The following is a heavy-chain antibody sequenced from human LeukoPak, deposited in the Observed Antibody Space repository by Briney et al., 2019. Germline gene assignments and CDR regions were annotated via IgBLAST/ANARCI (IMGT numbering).Heavy chain of an antibody. Sequence: GASVKVSCKASGGTFSSYGISWVRQAPGQGLEWMGWISAYNGNTNYAQKLQGRVTMTTDTSTSTAYMELRSLRSDDTAVYYCARDRPYYYDSSGYYLDYWGQGTLVTVSS. J-gene: IGHJ4*02. D-gene: IGHD3-22*01. CDR1: GGTFSSYG. V-gene: IGHV1-18*01. CDR2: ISAYNGNT. CDR3: ARDRPYYYDSSGYYLDY.